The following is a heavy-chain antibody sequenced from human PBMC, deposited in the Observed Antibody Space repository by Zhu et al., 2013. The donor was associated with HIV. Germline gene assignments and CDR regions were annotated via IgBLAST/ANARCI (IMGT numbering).Heavy chain of an antibody. CDR3: ARRPRIGWFDP. J-gene: IGHJ5*02. V-gene: IGHV1-69*01. D-gene: IGHD2-15*01. Sequence: QVQLVQSGAEVKKPGSSVKVSCKASGGTFSTHAISWVRQAPGQGLEWMGGIIPIFGTANYAQKFQGRVTITADESTCTAYMELSSLRSEDTAVYYCARRPRIGWFDPWGQGTLVTVSS. CDR2: IIPIFGTA. CDR1: GGTFSTHA.